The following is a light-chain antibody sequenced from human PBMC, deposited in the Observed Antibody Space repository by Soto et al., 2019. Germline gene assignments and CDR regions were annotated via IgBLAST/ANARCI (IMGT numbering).Light chain of an antibody. CDR1: QSISSW. Sequence: DIPMTQSPSTLSASVGDRVTITCRASQSISSWLAWYQQKPGKAPKLLIYDASSLESGVPSRFSGSGSGTEFTLTISSLQPDDFATYYCQQYNSYRTFGQGNKVEIK. CDR3: QQYNSYRT. V-gene: IGKV1-5*01. CDR2: DAS. J-gene: IGKJ1*01.